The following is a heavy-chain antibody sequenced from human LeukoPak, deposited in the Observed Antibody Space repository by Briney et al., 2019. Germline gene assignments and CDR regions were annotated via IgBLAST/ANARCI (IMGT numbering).Heavy chain of an antibody. V-gene: IGHV4-59*01. CDR2: IQYSGST. CDR3: ARVSWFPGTSYYYMDV. D-gene: IGHD1-1*01. J-gene: IGHJ6*03. Sequence: SETLSLTCTVSGGSISSYYWSWIRQPPGKGLEWIGFIQYSGSTNYNPSLKSRVTISVDTSKNQFSLKLSSVTTADTAVYYCARVSWFPGTSYYYMDVWGKGTTVTVSS. CDR1: GGSISSYY.